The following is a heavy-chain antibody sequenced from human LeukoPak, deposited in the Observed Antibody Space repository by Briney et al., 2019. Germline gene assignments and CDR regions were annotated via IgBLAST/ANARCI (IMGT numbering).Heavy chain of an antibody. CDR3: AKPIRGYITSPLVY. J-gene: IGHJ4*02. V-gene: IGHV3-23*01. D-gene: IGHD5-12*01. CDR2: ISASADYT. Sequence: PGGSLRLSCEASGFTFSNFALSWVRQAPGKGLEWVSSISASADYTHYADSVKGRFTISRDDSRNTVYLQMNSLGGEDTALYYCAKPIRGYITSPLVYWGQGTLVTVSS. CDR1: GFTFSNFA.